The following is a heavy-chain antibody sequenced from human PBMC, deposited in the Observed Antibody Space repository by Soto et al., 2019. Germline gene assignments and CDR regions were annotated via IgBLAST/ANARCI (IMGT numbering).Heavy chain of an antibody. Sequence: QVQLVESGGGVVQPGRSLRLSCAASGFTFSSYAMHWVRQAPGKGLEWVAVISYDGSNKYYADSVKGRFTISRDNSKNTLYLQMNSLRAEDTAVYYCARDLLGYWSGGSCYSGWFDPWGQGTLVTVSS. D-gene: IGHD2-15*01. CDR1: GFTFSSYA. J-gene: IGHJ5*02. CDR3: ARDLLGYWSGGSCYSGWFDP. V-gene: IGHV3-30-3*01. CDR2: ISYDGSNK.